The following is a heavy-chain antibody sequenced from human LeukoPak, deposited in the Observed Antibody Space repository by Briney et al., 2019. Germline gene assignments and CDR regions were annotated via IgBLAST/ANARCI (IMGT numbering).Heavy chain of an antibody. J-gene: IGHJ4*02. CDR1: GFTFSSYG. Sequence: PGGSLRLSCAASGFTFSSYGMHWVRQAPGKGLEWVAVISYDGSNKYYADSVKGRFTISRDNSKNTLYLQLNSLRAEDTAVYYCATDSSGWFYFDYWDQGTLVTVSS. CDR3: ATDSSGWFYFDY. D-gene: IGHD6-19*01. V-gene: IGHV3-30*03. CDR2: ISYDGSNK.